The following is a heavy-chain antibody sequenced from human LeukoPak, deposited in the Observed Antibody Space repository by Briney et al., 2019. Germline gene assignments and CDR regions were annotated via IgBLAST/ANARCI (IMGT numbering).Heavy chain of an antibody. D-gene: IGHD3-9*01. CDR2: IRNDGTTK. CDR3: ATTVFTTTWYFDY. CDR1: GFTFSSYD. J-gene: IGHJ4*02. Sequence: GGSLRLSCATSGFTFSSYDMHWVRQAPGKGLEGVAYIRNDGTTKDYADSVKGRFTISRDNPKNTLYLQLNSPRGEDTAVYYCATTVFTTTWYFDYWGQGNLVTVSS. V-gene: IGHV3-30*02.